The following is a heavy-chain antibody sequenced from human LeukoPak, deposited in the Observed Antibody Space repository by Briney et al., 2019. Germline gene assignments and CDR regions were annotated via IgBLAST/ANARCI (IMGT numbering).Heavy chain of an antibody. Sequence: SEALSLTCAVYGGSFSGYYWSWIRQPPGEGLEWIGEINHSGSTNYNPSLKSRVTISVDTSKNQFSLKLSSVTAADTAVYYCAREDIVVVPAALGAFDIWGQGTMVTVSS. CDR3: AREDIVVVPAALGAFDI. CDR2: INHSGST. CDR1: GGSFSGYY. D-gene: IGHD2-2*01. J-gene: IGHJ3*02. V-gene: IGHV4-34*01.